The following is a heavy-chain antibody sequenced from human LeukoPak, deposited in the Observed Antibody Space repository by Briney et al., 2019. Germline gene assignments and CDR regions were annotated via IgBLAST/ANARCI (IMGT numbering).Heavy chain of an antibody. V-gene: IGHV4-34*01. CDR1: GGSFSDYY. Sequence: SETLSLTCAVYGGSFSDYYWSWIRQPPGKGLEWIGEINHSGSTNYNPSLKSRVTISVDTSKNQFSLKLSSVTAADTAVYYCAREHWGFWDYWGQGTLVTVSS. J-gene: IGHJ4*02. D-gene: IGHD7-27*01. CDR2: INHSGST. CDR3: AREHWGFWDY.